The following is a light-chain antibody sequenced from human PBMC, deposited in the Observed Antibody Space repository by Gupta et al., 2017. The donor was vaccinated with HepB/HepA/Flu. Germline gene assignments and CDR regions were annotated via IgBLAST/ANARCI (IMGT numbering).Light chain of an antibody. CDR1: QNIHNY. CDR3: QQRYSTSKS. Sequence: DIQMTQSPSSLSASVEDRVTITCLASQNIHNYVNWYQQKPGKAPNLLIYAASKVQSGVPSRFSGSGSGTDFTLTISSLQPEDVATYYCQQRYSTSKSFGQGTKVEIK. CDR2: AAS. V-gene: IGKV1-39*01. J-gene: IGKJ1*01.